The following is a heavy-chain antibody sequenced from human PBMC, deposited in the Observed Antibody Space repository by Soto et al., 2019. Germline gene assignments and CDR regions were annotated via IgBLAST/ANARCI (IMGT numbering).Heavy chain of an antibody. J-gene: IGHJ6*02. V-gene: IGHV3-13*01. CDR1: GFIFSSYD. CDR3: ARGGCSSTSCPYGMDV. D-gene: IGHD2-2*01. CDR2: IGTSGDT. Sequence: PGGSLRLSCAASGFIFSSYDMHWVRHTTGKGLEWVSVIGTSGDTYYAGSVKGRFTISRENAKNSLYLQMNSLRAEDTAVYYCARGGCSSTSCPYGMDVWGQGTTVTVSS.